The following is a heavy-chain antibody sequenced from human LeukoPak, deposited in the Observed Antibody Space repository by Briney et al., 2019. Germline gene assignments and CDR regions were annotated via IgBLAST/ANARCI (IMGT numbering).Heavy chain of an antibody. V-gene: IGHV1-69*13. D-gene: IGHD5-12*01. CDR2: IIPIFGTA. J-gene: IGHJ6*02. CDR3: ASGGLRRYYYYYGMDV. CDR1: GYTFTSYA. Sequence: WASVKVSCKASGYTFTSYAMHWVRQALGQRLEWMGGIIPIFGTANYAQKFQGRVTITADESTSTAYMELSSLRSEDTAVYYCASGGLRRYYYYYGMDVWGQGTTVTVSS.